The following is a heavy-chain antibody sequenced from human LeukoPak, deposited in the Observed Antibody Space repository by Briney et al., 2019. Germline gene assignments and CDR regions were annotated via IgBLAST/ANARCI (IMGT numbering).Heavy chain of an antibody. CDR3: AKDGRPGIAAAGHFDY. V-gene: IGHV3-9*01. J-gene: IGHJ4*02. D-gene: IGHD6-13*01. CDR2: ISWNSGSI. CDR1: GFTFDEYA. Sequence: PGVSLRLSCAASGFTFDEYAMRWVRQAPGKGLEWVSGISWNSGSIGYADSVKGRFTISRDNAKNSLYLQMNSLRAEDTALYYCAKDGRPGIAAAGHFDYWGQGTLVTVSS.